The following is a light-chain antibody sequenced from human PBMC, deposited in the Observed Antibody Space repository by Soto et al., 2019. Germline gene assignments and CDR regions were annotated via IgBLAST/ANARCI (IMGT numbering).Light chain of an antibody. CDR2: GAS. CDR1: QSVSSSS. CDR3: QHFGGTTFT. J-gene: IGKJ5*01. V-gene: IGKV3-20*01. Sequence: EIVLTQSPGTLSLSPGERATLSCGASQSVSSSSLAWYQQKPGQAPRLLTYGASSRATGIPDRFSGSGSGTDFTLTISRLEPGDFAVYYCQHFGGTTFTFGQGTRLEIK.